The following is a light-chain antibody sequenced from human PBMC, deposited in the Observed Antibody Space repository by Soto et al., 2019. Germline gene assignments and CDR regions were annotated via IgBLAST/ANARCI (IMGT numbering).Light chain of an antibody. V-gene: IGLV1-40*01. Sequence: QLVLTQPPSVSGAPGQRVTISCTGSSSNIGAGYDVHWYHQLPGTAPRLLIYGNSNRPSGVPDRFSGSKSGTSASLAITGLQAEDEADYFCQSYDSSLSGYVVFGGGTKLTVL. CDR1: SSNIGAGYD. CDR3: QSYDSSLSGYVV. J-gene: IGLJ2*01. CDR2: GNS.